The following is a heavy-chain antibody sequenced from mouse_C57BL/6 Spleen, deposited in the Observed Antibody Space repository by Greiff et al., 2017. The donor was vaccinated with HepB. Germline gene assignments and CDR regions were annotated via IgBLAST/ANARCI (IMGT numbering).Heavy chain of an antibody. Sequence: QVQLQQPGAELVRPGSSVKLSCKASGYTFTSYWMDWVKQRPGQGLEWIGNIYPSDSETHYNQKFKDKATLTVDKSSSTAYMQLSSLTSEDSAVYYCARWDLTGTSYWGQGTLVTVSA. CDR3: ARWDLTGTSY. CDR1: GYTFTSYW. J-gene: IGHJ3*01. V-gene: IGHV1-61*01. CDR2: IYPSDSET. D-gene: IGHD4-1*01.